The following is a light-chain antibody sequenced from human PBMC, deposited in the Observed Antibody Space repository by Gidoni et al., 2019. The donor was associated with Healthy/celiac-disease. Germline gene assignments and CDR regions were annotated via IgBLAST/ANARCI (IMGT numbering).Light chain of an antibody. Sequence: DIQMTQSPSSLSASVGDRVTITCRASQRISSYLNWYQQKPGKAPNLLIYAAASLQSGVPSRFSGSGSGTDFTLTISSLQPEDFAIYYCQQSYSTPWTFXQXTKVXIK. J-gene: IGKJ1*01. CDR1: QRISSY. CDR2: AAA. CDR3: QQSYSTPWT. V-gene: IGKV1-39*01.